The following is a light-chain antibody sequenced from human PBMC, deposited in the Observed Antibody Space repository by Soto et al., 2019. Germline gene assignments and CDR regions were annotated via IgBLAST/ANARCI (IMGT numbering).Light chain of an antibody. J-gene: IGLJ1*01. CDR1: SSDVGGYNY. Sequence: QSALTQPPSASGSPGQSVTISCAGTSSDVGGYNYVSWYQHHPGKAPELMIYEVIKRPSGVPDRFSGSKSGNTASLTVSGLQAEDEADYYCTSFAGRNNFYVFGTGTKLTVL. V-gene: IGLV2-8*01. CDR3: TSFAGRNNFYV. CDR2: EVI.